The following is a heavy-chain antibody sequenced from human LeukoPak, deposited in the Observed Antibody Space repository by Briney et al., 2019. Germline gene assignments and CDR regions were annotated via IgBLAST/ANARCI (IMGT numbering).Heavy chain of an antibody. V-gene: IGHV3-9*03. CDR1: GFTFYDYA. J-gene: IGHJ6*03. CDR3: AKGDSSSSRGGGYYMDV. Sequence: PGGSLRLSCAASGFTFYDYAMHWVRQAPGKGLEWVSGISWNSGSIVYADSVKGRFTISRDNAKNSLYLQMNSLRAEDMALYYCAKGDSSSSRGGGYYMDVWGKGTTVTVSS. D-gene: IGHD6-6*01. CDR2: ISWNSGSI.